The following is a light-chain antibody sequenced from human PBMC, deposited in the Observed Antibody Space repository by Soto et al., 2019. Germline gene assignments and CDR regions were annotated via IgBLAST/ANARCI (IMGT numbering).Light chain of an antibody. V-gene: IGKV1-5*01. CDR1: RSISSW. CDR3: QQYNSYPWT. CDR2: DAS. Sequence: QLTQSPSSLSASVGDRVTITCRASRSISSWLAWYQQKPGKGPKLLIYDASSLESGVPSRFSGSGSGTEFTLTITSLQPDDFATYYCQQYNSYPWTFGQGTKVDIK. J-gene: IGKJ1*01.